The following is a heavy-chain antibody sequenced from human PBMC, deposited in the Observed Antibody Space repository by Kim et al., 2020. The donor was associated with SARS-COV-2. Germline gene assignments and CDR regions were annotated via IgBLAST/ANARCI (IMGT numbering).Heavy chain of an antibody. CDR1: GVSISSNNW. V-gene: IGHV4-4*02. J-gene: IGHJ5*02. Sequence: SETLSLTCTVSGVSISSNNWWNWVRQSPERGLEWIGEIHHNGGTNYSPSLKSRVTMSIDNSKNQFSLNLISVTAADTAVYYCARVELLWFGKTWLGPWGQGTLVTVSS. CDR3: ARVELLWFGKTWLGP. CDR2: IHHNGGT. D-gene: IGHD3-10*01.